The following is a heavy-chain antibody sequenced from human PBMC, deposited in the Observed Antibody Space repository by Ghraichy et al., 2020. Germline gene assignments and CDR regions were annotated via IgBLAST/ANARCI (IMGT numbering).Heavy chain of an antibody. CDR3: ARDNQQWLVLGAAFDI. CDR1: GYSISSGYY. CDR2: IYHSGST. Sequence: SETLSLTCTVSGYSISSGYYWGWIRQPPGKGLEWIGSIYHSGSTYYNPSLKSRVTISVDTSKNQFSLKLSSVTAADTAVYYCARDNQQWLVLGAAFDIWGQGTMVTVSS. V-gene: IGHV4-38-2*02. J-gene: IGHJ3*02. D-gene: IGHD6-19*01.